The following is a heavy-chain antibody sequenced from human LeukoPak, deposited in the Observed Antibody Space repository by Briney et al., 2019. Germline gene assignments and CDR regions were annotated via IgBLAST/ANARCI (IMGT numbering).Heavy chain of an antibody. CDR3: ARVPAQWGHYYYMDV. Sequence: PGGSLRLSCAASGFTFSSYAMSWVRQAPGKGLEWVANIKQDGSEKYYVDSVKGRFTISRDNAKNSLYLQMNGLRAEDTAVYYCARVPAQWGHYYYMDVWGKGTTVTVSS. CDR1: GFTFSSYA. J-gene: IGHJ6*03. D-gene: IGHD1-26*01. CDR2: IKQDGSEK. V-gene: IGHV3-7*01.